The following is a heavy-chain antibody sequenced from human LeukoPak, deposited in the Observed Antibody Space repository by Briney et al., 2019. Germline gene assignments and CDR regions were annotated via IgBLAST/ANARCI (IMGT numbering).Heavy chain of an antibody. CDR2: IYYTGST. Sequence: PSETLSLTCTVSGGSISIYYWSWIRQPPGKGLEWIGYIYYTGSTNYNPSLKSRVTISVDTSKNQFSLKLSSVTAADTAIYYCARAHTSGWYRLDYWGQGTLVTVSS. V-gene: IGHV4-59*08. CDR3: ARAHTSGWYRLDY. J-gene: IGHJ4*02. CDR1: GGSISIYY. D-gene: IGHD6-19*01.